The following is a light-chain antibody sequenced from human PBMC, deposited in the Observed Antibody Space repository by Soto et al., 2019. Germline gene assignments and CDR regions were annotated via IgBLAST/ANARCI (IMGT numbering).Light chain of an antibody. CDR1: SSDVGGYNY. CDR3: SSYTSSSTVV. V-gene: IGLV2-14*01. J-gene: IGLJ2*01. CDR2: DVS. Sequence: QSALTQPASVPGSPGQSITISCTGTSSDVGGYNYDSWYQQHPGKAPKLMIYDVSNRPSGVSNRFSGSKSGNTASLTISGLQAEDDADYYCSSYTSSSTVVFGAGTKLTVL.